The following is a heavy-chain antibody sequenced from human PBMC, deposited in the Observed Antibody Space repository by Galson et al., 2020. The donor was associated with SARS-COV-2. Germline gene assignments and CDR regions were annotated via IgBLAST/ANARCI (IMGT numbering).Heavy chain of an antibody. CDR1: GGSFSGYY. Sequence: SQASENLSLTCAVSGGSFSGYYWSWIRQPPGKGLEWIGEINHSGSTNYNPSLKSRVTISVDTSKNQFSLKLSSVTAADTAVYYCSRGSWSGWYFDLWGRGTLVTVSS. CDR3: SRGSWSGWYFDL. V-gene: IGHV4-34*01. D-gene: IGHD3-3*01. CDR2: INHSGST. J-gene: IGHJ2*01.